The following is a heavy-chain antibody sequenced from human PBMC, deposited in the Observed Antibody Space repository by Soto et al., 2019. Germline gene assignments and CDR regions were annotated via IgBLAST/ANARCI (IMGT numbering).Heavy chain of an antibody. CDR2: IFYNGGT. D-gene: IGHD3-22*01. Sequence: SETLSLTCTVSGGSVSSGPYYWSWIRQPPGKGLEWIGYIFYNGGTNYNPSLKSRVTISEDTSKNQLSLKLTSVTAADTAMYYCACGARSGDTDSRWGLDVWGPGIMVTVSS. CDR1: GGSVSSGPYY. J-gene: IGHJ6*02. V-gene: IGHV4-61*01. CDR3: ACGARSGDTDSRWGLDV.